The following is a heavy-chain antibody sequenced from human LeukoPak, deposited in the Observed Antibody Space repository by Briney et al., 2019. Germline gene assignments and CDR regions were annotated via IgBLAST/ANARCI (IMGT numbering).Heavy chain of an antibody. CDR2: INYSGNT. CDR3: ARLNVLNNSVLHHFDR. J-gene: IGHJ4*02. Sequence: SETLSLTCTGSGGSISDYYWSWIRQPPGKGLEWIAYINYSGNTDDNPSLKSRVTISVDTSKNAFSLKLNSVTAADTAVYYCARLNVLNNSVLHHFDRWGQGTLVTVSS. V-gene: IGHV4-59*08. CDR1: GGSISDYY. D-gene: IGHD1/OR15-1a*01.